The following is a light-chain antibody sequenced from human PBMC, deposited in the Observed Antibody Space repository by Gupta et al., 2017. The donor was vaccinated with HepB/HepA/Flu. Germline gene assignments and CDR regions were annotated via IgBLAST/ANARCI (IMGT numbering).Light chain of an antibody. CDR1: QRVSSN. CDR2: GAS. Sequence: EIVMTQSPATLSVSPGERATLSCRASQRVSSNLAWYKQKPGQAPRLLIYGASTRDTGIPGRFSGSGSGTEFTLTISSLQSEDFAVYYCQQYNNWPPFTFGHGTKVDIK. V-gene: IGKV3-15*01. CDR3: QQYNNWPPFT. J-gene: IGKJ3*01.